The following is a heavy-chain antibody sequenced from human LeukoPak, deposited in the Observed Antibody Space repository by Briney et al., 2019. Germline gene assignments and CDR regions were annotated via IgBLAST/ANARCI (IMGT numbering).Heavy chain of an antibody. J-gene: IGHJ6*03. D-gene: IGHD6-13*01. CDR3: ARDPSIAAAQYYMDV. V-gene: IGHV3-48*01. CDR2: ISSSSSTI. CDR1: GFTFSSYS. Sequence: GGSLRPSCAASGFTFSSYSMNWVRQAPGKGLEWVSYISSSSSTIYYADSVKGRFTISRDNAKNSLCLQMNSLRAEDTAVYYCARDPSIAAAQYYMDVWGKGTTVTVSS.